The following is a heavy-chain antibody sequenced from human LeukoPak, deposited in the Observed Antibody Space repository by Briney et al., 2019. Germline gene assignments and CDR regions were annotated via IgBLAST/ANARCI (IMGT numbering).Heavy chain of an antibody. J-gene: IGHJ5*02. CDR3: ARGRITMVRGVIRGYWFDP. CDR2: INHSGST. V-gene: IGHV4-34*01. CDR1: GGSFSGYY. Sequence: PSETLSLTCAVYGGSFSGYYRSWIRQPPGKGLEWIGEINHSGSTNYNPSLKSRVTISVDTSKNQFSLKLSSVTAADTAVYYCARGRITMVRGVIRGYWFDPWGQGTLVTVSS. D-gene: IGHD3-10*01.